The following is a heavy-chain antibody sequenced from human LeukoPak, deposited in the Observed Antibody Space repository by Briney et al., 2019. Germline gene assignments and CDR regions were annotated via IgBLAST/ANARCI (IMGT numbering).Heavy chain of an antibody. D-gene: IGHD3-10*01. V-gene: IGHV1-69*04. CDR3: ARDSYGFGELGIGMDV. CDR1: GGTFSSYA. Sequence: SVKVSCKASGGTFSSYAIRWVRQAPGQGLEWMGRIIPILGIANYAQKFQGRVTITADKSTSTAYMELSSLRSEDTAVYYCARDSYGFGELGIGMDVWGQGTTVTVSS. J-gene: IGHJ6*02. CDR2: IIPILGIA.